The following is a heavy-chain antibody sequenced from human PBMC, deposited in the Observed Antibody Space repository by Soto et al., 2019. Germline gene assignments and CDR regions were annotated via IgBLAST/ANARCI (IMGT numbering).Heavy chain of an antibody. CDR3: TTKYCSSTSCPPYYYYGMDV. J-gene: IGHJ6*02. CDR1: GFTFSNAW. Sequence: EVQLVESGGGLVKPGGSLRLSCAASGFTFSNAWMNWVRQAPGKGLEWVGRIKSKTDGGTTDYAAPVKGRFTISRDDSQNTLYLQMNSLKTEDTAVYYCTTKYCSSTSCPPYYYYGMDVWGQGTTVTVSS. V-gene: IGHV3-15*07. D-gene: IGHD2-2*01. CDR2: IKSKTDGGTT.